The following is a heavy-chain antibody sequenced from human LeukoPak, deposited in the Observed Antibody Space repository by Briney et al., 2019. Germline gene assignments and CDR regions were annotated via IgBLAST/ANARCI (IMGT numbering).Heavy chain of an antibody. D-gene: IGHD3-10*01. J-gene: IGHJ5*02. CDR2: ITSRGEST. V-gene: IGHV3-23*01. CDR3: ARGLHYYGSFDP. Sequence: GGSLRLSCAASGFTFSIYAMSWVRQAPGKGLQWVSSITSRGESTWYVDSVKGRFTITRDNSENTLYLQMHSLRAEDTAVYYCARGLHYYGSFDPWGQGTLVTVSS. CDR1: GFTFSIYA.